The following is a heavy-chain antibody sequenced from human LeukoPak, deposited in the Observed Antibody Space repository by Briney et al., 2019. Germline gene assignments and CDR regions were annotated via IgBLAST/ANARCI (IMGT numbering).Heavy chain of an antibody. CDR2: TKNKANSYTT. D-gene: IGHD3-9*01. CDR3: ARGSSGVTISSYGMDV. V-gene: IGHV3-72*01. J-gene: IGHJ6*04. CDR1: GFTFSDHY. Sequence: GGSLRLSCAASGFTFSDHYMDWVRQAPGKGLEWVGRTKNKANSYTTQYAASVKGRFTISRVDSKNSLYLQMNSLKTEDTAVYYCARGSSGVTISSYGMDVWGKGTTVTVSS.